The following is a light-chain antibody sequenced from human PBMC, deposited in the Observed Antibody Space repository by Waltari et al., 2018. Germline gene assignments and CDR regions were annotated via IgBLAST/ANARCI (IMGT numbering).Light chain of an antibody. CDR3: QHYVRLPVT. Sequence: EIVLTQSPGTLSLSPGERATLSCGASQCVGSPLAWYQQKPGRAPRLLLHDASSRATGIPSRFSGSGFGTDFSLTISRLEPEDFAVYYCQHYVRLPVTFGQGTKVEIK. CDR2: DAS. V-gene: IGKV3-20*01. CDR1: QCVGSP. J-gene: IGKJ1*01.